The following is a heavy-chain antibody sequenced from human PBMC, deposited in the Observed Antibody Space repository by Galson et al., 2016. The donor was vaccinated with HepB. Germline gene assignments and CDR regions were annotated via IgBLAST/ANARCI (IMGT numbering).Heavy chain of an antibody. J-gene: IGHJ4*02. D-gene: IGHD5-18*01. CDR1: GFTFSSYG. Sequence: SLRLSCAASGFTFSSYGMHWVRQAPGKGLEWVAVISYDGSNKYYADSVKGRCTISRDNAKNSLYLQMNSLRDEDTAVYYCARDPLGYSYALVRYFDYWGQGTLVTVSS. CDR3: ARDPLGYSYALVRYFDY. V-gene: IGHV3-30*03. CDR2: ISYDGSNK.